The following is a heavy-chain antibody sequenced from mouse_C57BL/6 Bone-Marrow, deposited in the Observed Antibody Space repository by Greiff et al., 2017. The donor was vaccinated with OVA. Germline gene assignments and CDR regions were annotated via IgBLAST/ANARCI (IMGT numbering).Heavy chain of an antibody. CDR1: GYTFTSYG. CDR2: IYPRSGNT. Sequence: QVQLQQSGAELARPGASVKLSCKASGYTFTSYGISWVKQRTGQGLEWIGEIYPRSGNTYYNEKFKGKATLTADKSSSTAYMELRSLTSEDSAVYFCARRSLYGSNFDVWGTGTTVTVSS. D-gene: IGHD1-1*01. CDR3: ARRSLYGSNFDV. J-gene: IGHJ1*03. V-gene: IGHV1-81*01.